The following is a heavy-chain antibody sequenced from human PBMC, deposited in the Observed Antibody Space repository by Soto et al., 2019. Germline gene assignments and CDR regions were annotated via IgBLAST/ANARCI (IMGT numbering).Heavy chain of an antibody. J-gene: IGHJ3*02. CDR1: GGSFSSGDYY. D-gene: IGHD3-16*01. CDR3: ARSDWGNAFDI. Sequence: SETLSLTCTVSGGSFSSGDYYWSWVRQPPGKGLEWIGYIYYTGSTNYNPSLKSRVTISVDTSKNQFSLKLSSVTAADTAVYYCARSDWGNAFDIWGQGTMVTVSS. CDR2: IYYTGST. V-gene: IGHV4-61*08.